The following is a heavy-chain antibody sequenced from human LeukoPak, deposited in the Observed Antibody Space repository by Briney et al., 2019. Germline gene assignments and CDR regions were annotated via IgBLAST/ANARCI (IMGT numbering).Heavy chain of an antibody. CDR3: ARVLGRQIAVAGDDY. D-gene: IGHD6-19*01. V-gene: IGHV1-18*01. J-gene: IGHJ4*02. CDR2: ISTYNGNT. CDR1: GYTFTGYD. Sequence: GASVKVSCKASGYTFTGYDIHWVRQAPGQGLEWMGLISTYNGNTNYVQNLQGRVAVTTDASTSTAFMELRSLRSDDTAVYYCARVLGRQIAVAGDDYWGQGTLVTVSS.